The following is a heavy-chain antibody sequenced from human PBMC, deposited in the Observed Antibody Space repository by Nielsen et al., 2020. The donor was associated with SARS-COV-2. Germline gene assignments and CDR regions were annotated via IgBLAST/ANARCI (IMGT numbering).Heavy chain of an antibody. D-gene: IGHD5-12*01. CDR2: ISYHGEDK. Sequence: GESLKISCAASGLTFSDYYMSWIRQAPGKGLEWVASISYHGEDKYYADAVKGRFTISRDNSKSRQYLQMNSLRPEDTAVYYCARDKWESVAIVPYNWFDLWGQGTLVTVSS. V-gene: IGHV3-30*13. CDR1: GLTFSDYY. J-gene: IGHJ5*02. CDR3: ARDKWESVAIVPYNWFDL.